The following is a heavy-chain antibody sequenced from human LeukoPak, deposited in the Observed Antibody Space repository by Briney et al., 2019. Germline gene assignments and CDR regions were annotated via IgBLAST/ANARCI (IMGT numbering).Heavy chain of an antibody. V-gene: IGHV3-53*01. CDR2: IYSGGST. Sequence: GGSLRLSCAASGFTFSSYSMSWVRQAPGKGLEWVSVIYSGGSTYYADSVKGRFTISRDNSKNTLYLQMNSLRAEDTAVYYCARGIAVAGTGYYYGMDVWGQGTTVTVSS. CDR1: GFTFSSYS. D-gene: IGHD6-19*01. J-gene: IGHJ6*02. CDR3: ARGIAVAGTGYYYGMDV.